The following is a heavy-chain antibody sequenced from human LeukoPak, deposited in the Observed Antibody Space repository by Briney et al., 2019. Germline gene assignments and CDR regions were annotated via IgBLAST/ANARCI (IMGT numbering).Heavy chain of an antibody. CDR3: ARQGYNYGLDLDY. CDR2: NYDSGST. V-gene: IGHV4-59*08. CDR1: GGSISSYY. Sequence: SETLSLTCTVSGGSISSYYWSWIRQPPGKGLEWIGYNYDSGSTNYNPSLKGRVTVSLAPSKNQFPLKLSSVTAADPAVYYCARQGYNYGLDLDYWGQGTLVTVSS. J-gene: IGHJ4*02. D-gene: IGHD5-18*01.